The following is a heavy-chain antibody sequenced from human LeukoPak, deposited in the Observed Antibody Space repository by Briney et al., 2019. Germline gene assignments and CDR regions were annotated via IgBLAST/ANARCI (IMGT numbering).Heavy chain of an antibody. CDR3: AELGITMIGGV. V-gene: IGHV3-23*01. D-gene: IGHD3-10*02. CDR2: ISGSGGKT. Sequence: GRSLRLSCAASGFTFSSYGMSWVRQAPGRGLEWVSAISGSGGKTDYADSVKGRFTISRDNSKNTLYLQMNSLRAEDTAVYYCAELGITMIGGVWGKGTTVTISS. J-gene: IGHJ6*04. CDR1: GFTFSSYG.